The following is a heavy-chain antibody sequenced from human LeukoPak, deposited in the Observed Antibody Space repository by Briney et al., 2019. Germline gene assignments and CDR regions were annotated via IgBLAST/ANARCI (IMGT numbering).Heavy chain of an antibody. D-gene: IGHD3-10*01. V-gene: IGHV3-64*01. CDR3: ARDRGIWFGELSANYYYYGMDV. CDR1: GFTFSSYA. J-gene: IGHJ6*02. Sequence: GGSLRLSCAASGFTFSSYAMHWVRQAPGKGLEYVSAISSNVGSTYYANSVKGRFTISRDNSKTTLYLQVGSLRAEDMAVYYCARDRGIWFGELSANYYYYGMDVWGRGTTVTVSS. CDR2: ISSNVGST.